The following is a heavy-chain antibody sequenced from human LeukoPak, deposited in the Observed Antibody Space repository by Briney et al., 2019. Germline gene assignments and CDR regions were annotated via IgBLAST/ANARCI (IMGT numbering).Heavy chain of an antibody. V-gene: IGHV3-74*01. D-gene: IGHD3-10*01. CDR3: TRGGMVGSGSYVTSDY. J-gene: IGHJ4*02. CDR1: GFTFSSYW. CDR2: INSDESRA. Sequence: GGSLRLSCTAAGFTFSSYWMHWVRQAPGKGLVRVSRINSDESRANYADSAKGRFTISRDNAKNTLYLQMNSLTAEDTAVYYCTRGGMVGSGSYVTSDYWGQGTLVTVSS.